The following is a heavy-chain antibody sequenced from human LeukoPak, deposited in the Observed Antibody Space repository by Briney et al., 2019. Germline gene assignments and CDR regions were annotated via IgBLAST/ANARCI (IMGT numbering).Heavy chain of an antibody. V-gene: IGHV5-51*01. Sequence: GASLKISCKGSGYIFTSQWIGWVRQLPGKGLEWMGIIYPGDSDTRYSLSVQGQVTSSADKSLSTAYLQWSSLKASDTAMYYCARHSCSSTSCYKYYYGMDVWGQGTTVTVSS. CDR3: ARHSCSSTSCYKYYYGMDV. D-gene: IGHD2-2*02. CDR1: GYIFTSQW. J-gene: IGHJ6*02. CDR2: IYPGDSDT.